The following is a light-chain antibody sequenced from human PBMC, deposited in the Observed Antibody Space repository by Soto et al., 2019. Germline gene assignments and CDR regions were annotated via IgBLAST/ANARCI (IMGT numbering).Light chain of an antibody. CDR2: AAS. V-gene: IGKV1-39*01. CDR1: QSINIY. CDR3: QQSYRSPYT. J-gene: IGKJ2*01. Sequence: IQLTQSPSSLSASVGDRVTLTCRASQSINIYLNWYQQKPGKAPTLLIYAASSLQSGVPSRFSGGGSRTDFTLTSSSLQTEDFATYDCQQSYRSPYTFGQGTKLEI.